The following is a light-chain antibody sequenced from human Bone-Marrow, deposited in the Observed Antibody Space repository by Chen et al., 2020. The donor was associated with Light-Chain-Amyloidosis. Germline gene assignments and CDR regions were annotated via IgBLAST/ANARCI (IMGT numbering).Light chain of an antibody. Sequence: DIQMTQSPSSLSASVGDRVTITCQASQDISNYLNWYQQKPGKAPKLLIYDASNLETGVPSRFSGSGSGTDFTFSISSLQPEDIATYYCQQYDNLPPMCSFGQGTKLE. CDR1: QDISNY. V-gene: IGKV1-33*01. J-gene: IGKJ2*04. CDR2: DAS. CDR3: QQYDNLPPMCS.